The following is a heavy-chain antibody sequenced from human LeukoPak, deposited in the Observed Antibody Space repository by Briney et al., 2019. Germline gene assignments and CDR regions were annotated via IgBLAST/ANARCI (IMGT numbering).Heavy chain of an antibody. CDR2: IYHSGST. D-gene: IGHD5-18*01. CDR1: GYSISSGDY. V-gene: IGHV4-38-2*01. J-gene: IGHJ4*02. CDR3: ARGIAEYSYGYVPLYYFDY. Sequence: SEILWLTFDVSGYSISSGDYWAWIRQPPEKGLEWIGSIYHSGSTYYNPSLKSRVTISVDTSKNQFSLKLSSVTAADTAVYYCARGIAEYSYGYVPLYYFDYWGQGTLVTVSS.